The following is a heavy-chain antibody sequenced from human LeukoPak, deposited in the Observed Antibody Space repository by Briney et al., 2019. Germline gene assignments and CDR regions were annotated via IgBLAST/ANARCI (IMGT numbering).Heavy chain of an antibody. V-gene: IGHV3-23*01. CDR3: AKDYGDYVPVDY. Sequence: AISGSGGSTYYADSVKGRFTISRDNSKNTLYLQMNSLRAEDTAVYYCAKDYGDYVPVDYRGQGTLVTVSS. D-gene: IGHD4-17*01. CDR2: ISGSGGST. J-gene: IGHJ4*02.